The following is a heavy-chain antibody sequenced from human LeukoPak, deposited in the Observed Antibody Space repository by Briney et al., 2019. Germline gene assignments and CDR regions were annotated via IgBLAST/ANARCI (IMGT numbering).Heavy chain of an antibody. CDR1: GFTFSNAW. J-gene: IGHJ4*02. Sequence: GGSMRLSCAASGFTFSNAWLSWDRQAPGKGLEWVGRIKSKTDGGTTDYAAPVKGRFTISRDDSKNTLYLQMNSLKTEDTAVYYCTTYPTMILVVAYYFDYWGQGTLVTVSS. CDR2: IKSKTDGGTT. CDR3: TTYPTMILVVAYYFDY. V-gene: IGHV3-15*01. D-gene: IGHD3-22*01.